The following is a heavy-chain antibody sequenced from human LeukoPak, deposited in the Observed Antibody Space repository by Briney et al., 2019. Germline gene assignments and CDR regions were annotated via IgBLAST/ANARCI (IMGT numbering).Heavy chain of an antibody. J-gene: IGHJ4*02. CDR3: ARGDLKGYCSGGSCYFDY. V-gene: IGHV1-69*13. Sequence: SSVTVSCQASGGTLSSYAISWVRQAPGQALEWMGGIIPIFGTANYAQKFQGRVTITADESTSTAYMELSSLRSEDTAVYYCARGDLKGYCSGGSCYFDYWGQGTLVTVSS. CDR2: IIPIFGTA. CDR1: GGTLSSYA. D-gene: IGHD2-15*01.